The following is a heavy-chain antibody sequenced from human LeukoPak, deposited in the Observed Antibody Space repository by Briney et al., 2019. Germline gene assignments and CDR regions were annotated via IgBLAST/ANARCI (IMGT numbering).Heavy chain of an antibody. D-gene: IGHD5-24*01. CDR2: INQDGSEK. CDR3: ASTGRMATTGGLVI. V-gene: IGHV3-7*01. Sequence: GGSLRLSCAASGFTFSAYWMTWVRQAPGKGLEWVANINQDGSEKSYVDSVKGRFTISRDNAKNSLYLQMDSLRAEDTAVYYCASTGRMATTGGLVIWGQGTMVTVSS. CDR1: GFTFSAYW. J-gene: IGHJ3*02.